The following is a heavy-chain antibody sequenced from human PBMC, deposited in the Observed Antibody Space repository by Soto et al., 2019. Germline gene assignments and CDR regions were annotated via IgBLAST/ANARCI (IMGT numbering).Heavy chain of an antibody. CDR3: ASSTRPIFMLDY. CDR2: VYYSGST. CDR1: GGSISSGYYY. V-gene: IGHV4-30-4*01. Sequence: QVQLQESGPRLVKPSQTLSLTCTVSGGSISSGYYYWSWLRQPPGKGLEWIGYVYYSGSTYYNPSLQSRVTISVDTSKYQFSLKLSSVTAADTAWYYCASSTRPIFMLDYWGQGTLVTVSS. D-gene: IGHD2-15*01. J-gene: IGHJ4*02.